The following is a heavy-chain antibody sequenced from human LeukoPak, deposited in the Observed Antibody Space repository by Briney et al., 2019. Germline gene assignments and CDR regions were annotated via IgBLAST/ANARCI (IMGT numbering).Heavy chain of an antibody. CDR2: ISWNSGSI. CDR3: AKQRFGGVIVIDY. V-gene: IGHV3-9*01. J-gene: IGHJ4*02. Sequence: PGGSLRLSCVASGFTFDDYAMHWVRHAPGKGLEWVSGISWNSGSIGYADSVKGRFTISRDNAKNSLYLQMNSLRAEDTALYYCAKQRFGGVIVIDYWGQGTLVTVSS. CDR1: GFTFDDYA. D-gene: IGHD3-16*02.